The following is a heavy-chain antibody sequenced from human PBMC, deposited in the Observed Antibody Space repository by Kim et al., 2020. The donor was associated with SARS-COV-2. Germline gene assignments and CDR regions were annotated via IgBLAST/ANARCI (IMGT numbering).Heavy chain of an antibody. Sequence: GGSLRLSCAASGFTFSSYSMSWVRQAPGKGLEWVSSISSSSSYIYYADSVKGRFTISRDNAKNSLYLQMNSLRAEDTAVYYCARDRATGYWEIYYYYGMDVWGQGTTVTVSS. D-gene: IGHD3-9*01. CDR3: ARDRATGYWEIYYYYGMDV. CDR2: ISSSSSYI. V-gene: IGHV3-21*01. J-gene: IGHJ6*02. CDR1: GFTFSSYS.